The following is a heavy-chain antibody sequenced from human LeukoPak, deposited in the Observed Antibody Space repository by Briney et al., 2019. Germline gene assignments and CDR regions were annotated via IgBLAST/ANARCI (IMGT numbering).Heavy chain of an antibody. J-gene: IGHJ4*02. V-gene: IGHV4-59*08. CDR3: ARRYRGSGTYYHFDY. CDR2: INNSGGT. Sequence: TSSETLSLTCTVSGASISNDRWSWIRQSPGEELEWIGYINNSGGTTYNPSLKSRVTISVDTSKNQFSLKLSSVTGADTAVYYCARRYRGSGTYYHFDYWGQGTLVTVSS. CDR1: GASISNDR. D-gene: IGHD3-10*01.